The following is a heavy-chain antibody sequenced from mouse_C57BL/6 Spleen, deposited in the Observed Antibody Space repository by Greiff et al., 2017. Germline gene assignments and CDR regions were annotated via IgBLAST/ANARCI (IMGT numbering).Heavy chain of an antibody. V-gene: IGHV1-55*01. CDR3: ARGGGLYDPFFAY. Sequence: QVQLQQPGAELVKPGASVKMSCKASGYTFTSYWITWVKQRPGQGLEWIGDIYPGSGSTNYNEKFKSKATLTVDTSSSTAYMQLSSLTSEDSAVYYCARGGGLYDPFFAYWGQGTLVTVSA. CDR2: IYPGSGST. CDR1: GYTFTSYW. D-gene: IGHD3-1*01. J-gene: IGHJ3*01.